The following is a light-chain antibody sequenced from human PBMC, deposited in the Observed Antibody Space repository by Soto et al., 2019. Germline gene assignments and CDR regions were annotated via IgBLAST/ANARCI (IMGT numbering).Light chain of an antibody. V-gene: IGKV1-39*01. Sequence: DIQMTQSPSSLSESVGDRVTITCRASQSVDTYLNWYQQKPGKAPKLLIYGASSLQSGVPSRFSGIGSGTDFTLTISSLQPEDSATYYCQQSYRTPRSFGQGTKVEVK. CDR1: QSVDTY. J-gene: IGKJ1*01. CDR2: GAS. CDR3: QQSYRTPRS.